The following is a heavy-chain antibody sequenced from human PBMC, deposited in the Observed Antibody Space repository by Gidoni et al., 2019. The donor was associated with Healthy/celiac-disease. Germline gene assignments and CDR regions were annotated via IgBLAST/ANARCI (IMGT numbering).Heavy chain of an antibody. CDR2: ISSSSSTI. J-gene: IGHJ6*02. D-gene: IGHD6-13*01. Sequence: EVQLVESGGGLVQPGGSLRLSCAASGFTFSSYSMNWVRQAPGKGLEWVSYISSSSSTIYYADSVKGRFNISRDNAKNSLYLQMNSRRDEDTAVYYCARAGLAAAGEYYYYGMDVWGQGTTVTVSS. V-gene: IGHV3-48*02. CDR1: GFTFSSYS. CDR3: ARAGLAAAGEYYYYGMDV.